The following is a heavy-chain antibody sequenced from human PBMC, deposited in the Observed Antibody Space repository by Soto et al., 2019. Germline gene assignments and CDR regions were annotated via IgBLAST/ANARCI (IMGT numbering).Heavy chain of an antibody. CDR3: ARGGYDYIWGSYRYGWFDP. CDR2: INAGNGNT. J-gene: IGHJ5*02. Sequence: QVQLVQSGAEVKKPGASVKVSCKASGYTFTSYAMHWVRQAPGQRLEWMGWINAGNGNTKYSQKFQCRVTITRDTAASTAYMELSSLRSEDTAVYYCARGGYDYIWGSYRYGWFDPWGQGTLVTVSS. CDR1: GYTFTSYA. V-gene: IGHV1-3*01. D-gene: IGHD3-16*02.